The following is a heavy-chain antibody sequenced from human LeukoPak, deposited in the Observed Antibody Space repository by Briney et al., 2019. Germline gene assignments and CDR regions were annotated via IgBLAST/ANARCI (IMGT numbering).Heavy chain of an antibody. D-gene: IGHD7-27*01. Sequence: GGSLRLSCAASGFTFSTYAMSWVRQAPGKGLEWVSVVSGTGGRTYYADSVKGRFTVSRDNSKNTLFLQMNSLRAEDTAVYYCAKDGGLWVSAHWGDSWGRGTLVTVSS. V-gene: IGHV3-23*01. CDR3: AKDGGLWVSAHWGDS. CDR2: VSGTGGRT. J-gene: IGHJ4*02. CDR1: GFTFSTYA.